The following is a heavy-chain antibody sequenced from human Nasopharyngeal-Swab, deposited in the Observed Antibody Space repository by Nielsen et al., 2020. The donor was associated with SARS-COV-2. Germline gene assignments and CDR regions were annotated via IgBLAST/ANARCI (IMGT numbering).Heavy chain of an antibody. Sequence: GGSLRLSCAASGFTFSSYSMNWVRQAPGKGLEWVSSISSSSSYIYYADSVKRRFTISRDNAKHSLYLQMNSLRAEDTAVYYCARLGLWFGELFIDYWGQGTLVTVSS. D-gene: IGHD3-10*01. J-gene: IGHJ4*02. CDR1: GFTFSSYS. V-gene: IGHV3-21*01. CDR2: ISSSSSYI. CDR3: ARLGLWFGELFIDY.